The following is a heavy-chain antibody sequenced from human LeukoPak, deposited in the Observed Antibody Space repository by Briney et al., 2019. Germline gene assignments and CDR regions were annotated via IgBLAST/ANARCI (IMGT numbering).Heavy chain of an antibody. D-gene: IGHD3-9*01. CDR1: GGSISSYY. J-gene: IGHJ6*02. V-gene: IGHV4-59*01. CDR3: ARDLSPYYFDWFYYYYYGMDV. Sequence: SETLSLTCTVSGGSISSYYWSWIRQPPGKGLEWIWYIYYSGSTNYNPSLKSRVTISVDTSKNQFSLKLSSVTAADTAVYYCARDLSPYYFDWFYYYYYGMDVWGQGTTVTVSS. CDR2: IYYSGST.